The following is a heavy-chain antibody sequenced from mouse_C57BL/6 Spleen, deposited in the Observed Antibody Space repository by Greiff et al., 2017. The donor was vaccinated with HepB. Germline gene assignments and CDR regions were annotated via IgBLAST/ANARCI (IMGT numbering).Heavy chain of an antibody. CDR1: GYTFTGYW. CDR3: ARWGPYYYGRHYYAMDY. CDR2: ILPGSGST. V-gene: IGHV1-9*01. Sequence: QVQLQQSGAELMKPGASVKLSCKATGYTFTGYWIEWVKQRPGHGLEWIGEILPGSGSTNYNEKFKGKATFTADTSSNTAYMQLSSLTTEDSAIYYCARWGPYYYGRHYYAMDYWGQGTSVTVSS. D-gene: IGHD1-1*01. J-gene: IGHJ4*01.